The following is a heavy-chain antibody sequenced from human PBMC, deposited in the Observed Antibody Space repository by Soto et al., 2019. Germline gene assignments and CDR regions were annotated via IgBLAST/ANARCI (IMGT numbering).Heavy chain of an antibody. Sequence: LRLSCAISGFSVSSNYLSWVRQAPGKGLEWVSVHYSGGSTYYADSVQGRFTISRGKSNNTLYLQMRRVRAEDTAVYFCARHRHPRGTVGATSPLDPWGQGTQVTVSS. V-gene: IGHV3-53*01. J-gene: IGHJ5*02. CDR1: GFSVSSNY. CDR2: HYSGGST. CDR3: ARHRHPRGTVGATSPLDP. D-gene: IGHD1-26*01.